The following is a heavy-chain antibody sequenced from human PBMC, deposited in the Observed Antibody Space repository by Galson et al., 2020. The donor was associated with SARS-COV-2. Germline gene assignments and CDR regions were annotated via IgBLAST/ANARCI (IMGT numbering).Heavy chain of an antibody. CDR3: VRDEVIAKRFDY. J-gene: IGHJ4*02. CDR2: ISSSSYT. V-gene: IGHV3-11*05. Sequence: GRSLRLSCAASAFTFSTYYMRCIRPAPGKGMEWVSSISSSSYTNYADSVKGRFTIARDNAKNSLYLQMTSLRAEDTAVYYGVRDEVIAKRFDYWGQGTLVTVSS. D-gene: IGHD3-16*02. CDR1: AFTFSTYY.